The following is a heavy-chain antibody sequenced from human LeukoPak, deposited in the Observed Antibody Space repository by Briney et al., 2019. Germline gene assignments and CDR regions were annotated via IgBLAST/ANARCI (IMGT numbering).Heavy chain of an antibody. Sequence: GSLRLSCAASGFMFSGYSMNWVRQAPGKGLEWVSSISDNGVTRYYADSVKGRFTISRDNSDNTVYLQMNSLRAEDTAIYYCAKAPAPYYYYYGMDVWGQGTAVTVSS. J-gene: IGHJ6*02. V-gene: IGHV3-23*01. CDR1: GFMFSGYS. CDR2: ISDNGVTR. CDR3: AKAPAPYYYYYGMDV.